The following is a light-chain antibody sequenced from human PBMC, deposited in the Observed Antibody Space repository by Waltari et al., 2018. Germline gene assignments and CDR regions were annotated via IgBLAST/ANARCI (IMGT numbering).Light chain of an antibody. Sequence: SYVLTQPPSVSVSPGQPASISGAGNNIGIKIVPWYQQRPGPAPVLVVFDDSDRPSQIPERFSGSNSGTTATLYISRVEAADEADYHCQVWDSDSDHVVFGGGTRLTVL. V-gene: IGLV3-21*02. CDR3: QVWDSDSDHVV. CDR1: NIGIKI. CDR2: DDS. J-gene: IGLJ2*01.